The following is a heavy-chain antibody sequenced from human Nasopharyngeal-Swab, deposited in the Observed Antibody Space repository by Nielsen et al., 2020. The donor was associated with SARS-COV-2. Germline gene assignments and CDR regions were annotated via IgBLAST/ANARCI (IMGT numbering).Heavy chain of an antibody. J-gene: IGHJ4*02. V-gene: IGHV4-59*01. CDR1: GGPISSYY. CDR3: ARISGSGAFDY. Sequence: SETLSLTCTVPGGPISSYYWSWIRQPPGKGLEWIGYIYYSGSTNYKPSLKSRVTISVDTSKNQFSLKLSSVTAADTAVYYCARISGSGAFDYWGQGTLVTVSS. D-gene: IGHD1-26*01. CDR2: IYYSGST.